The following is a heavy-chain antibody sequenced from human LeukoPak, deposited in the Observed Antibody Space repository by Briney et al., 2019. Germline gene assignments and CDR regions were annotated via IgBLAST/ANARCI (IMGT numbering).Heavy chain of an antibody. D-gene: IGHD3-10*01. CDR3: ARDLRSFYNWFDP. Sequence: KPSETLSLTCTVSGGSISSYYWSWIRQPPGKGLEWIGYIYYSGSTNYNPSLKSRVTISVDTSKNQFSLKLSSVTAADTAVYYCARDLRSFYNWFDPWGQGTLVTVSS. CDR1: GGSISSYY. CDR2: IYYSGST. V-gene: IGHV4-59*01. J-gene: IGHJ5*02.